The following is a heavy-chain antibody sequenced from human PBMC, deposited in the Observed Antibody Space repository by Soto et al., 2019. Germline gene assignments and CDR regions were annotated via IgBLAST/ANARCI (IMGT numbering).Heavy chain of an antibody. D-gene: IGHD3-22*01. V-gene: IGHV3-23*01. J-gene: IGHJ4*02. Sequence: EVQLLESGGGLVQPGGSLRLSCAASGFTFSSYTMSWVRQAPGKGLEWVSAISGSGGSTYYADSVKGRFTISRDNSKNSLYLDMNSLSAEDPDVYYCAKGGPYYYDSGGYYDYWGQGTLVTVSS. CDR3: AKGGPYYYDSGGYYDY. CDR1: GFTFSSYT. CDR2: ISGSGGST.